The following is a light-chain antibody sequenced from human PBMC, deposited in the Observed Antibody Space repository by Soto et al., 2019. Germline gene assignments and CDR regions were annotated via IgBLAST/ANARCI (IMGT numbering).Light chain of an antibody. CDR3: QVWDSSTDPVV. Sequence: SYELTHPPSVSVVPGQTASITCGGDNIGTKTVHWYQQRPGQAPLLVVYDDRDRPSGIPERFSGSNSGNTATLTISRVEAGDEADYYCQVWDSSTDPVVFGGGTKLTVL. CDR1: NIGTKT. J-gene: IGLJ2*01. CDR2: DDR. V-gene: IGLV3-21*02.